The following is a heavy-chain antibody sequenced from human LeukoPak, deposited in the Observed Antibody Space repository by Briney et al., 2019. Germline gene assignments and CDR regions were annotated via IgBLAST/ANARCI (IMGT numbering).Heavy chain of an antibody. D-gene: IGHD2-15*01. Sequence: GGSLRLSCAASGFPLRNYAMSWVRQAPGKGLEWVANIKGDGSEKYYVDSVKGRFTISRDNAKNFLYLQVNSLRADDTAVYYCARARLSFTRGIGANYFDYWGQGTPVTVSS. V-gene: IGHV3-7*01. CDR2: IKGDGSEK. CDR3: ARARLSFTRGIGANYFDY. CDR1: GFPLRNYA. J-gene: IGHJ4*02.